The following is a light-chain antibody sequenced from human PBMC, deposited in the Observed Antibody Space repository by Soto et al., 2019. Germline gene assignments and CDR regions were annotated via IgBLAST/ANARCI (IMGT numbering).Light chain of an antibody. Sequence: DIVMTQSPDSLAVSLGERATINCKSSQSVLYSSNNKNYLAWYQQKPGQPPKLLIYWTSTRESGVPDRFSGSGSGTDFTLTIGSLQAEDVAVYYCQQYYSTRTFGQGTKVEIK. V-gene: IGKV4-1*01. CDR2: WTS. CDR3: QQYYSTRT. J-gene: IGKJ1*01. CDR1: QSVLYSSNNKNY.